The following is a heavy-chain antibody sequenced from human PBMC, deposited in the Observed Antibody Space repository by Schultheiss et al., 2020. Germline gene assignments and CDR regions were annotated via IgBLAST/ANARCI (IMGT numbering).Heavy chain of an antibody. V-gene: IGHV4-59*12. CDR3: ARDQEVAYYYYYYMDV. J-gene: IGHJ6*03. CDR2: IFYSGST. D-gene: IGHD5-12*01. Sequence: SETLSLTCTVSGGSISSYYWSWIRQPPGKGLEWIGYIFYSGSTNYNPSLKSRVTISVDTSKNQFSLKLSSVTAADTAVYYCARDQEVAYYYYYYMDVWGKGTTVTVSS. CDR1: GGSISSYY.